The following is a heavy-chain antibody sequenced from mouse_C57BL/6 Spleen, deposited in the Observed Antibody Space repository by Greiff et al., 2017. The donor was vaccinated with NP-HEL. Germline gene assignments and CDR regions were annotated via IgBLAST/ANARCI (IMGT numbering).Heavy chain of an antibody. CDR3: ARWGDGYAMDY. CDR2: IYPGSGST. Sequence: QVQLQQSGAELVKPGASVKMSCKASGYTFTSYWITWVKQRPGQGLEWIGDIYPGSGSTNYNEKFKSKATLTVDTSSSTAYMQLSSLTSEDSAVYYCARWGDGYAMDYWGQGTSVTVSS. J-gene: IGHJ4*01. V-gene: IGHV1-55*01. D-gene: IGHD2-3*01. CDR1: GYTFTSYW.